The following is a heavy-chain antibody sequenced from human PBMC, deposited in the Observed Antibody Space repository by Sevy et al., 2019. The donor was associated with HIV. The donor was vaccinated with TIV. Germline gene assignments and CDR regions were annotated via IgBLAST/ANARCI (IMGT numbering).Heavy chain of an antibody. J-gene: IGHJ4*02. Sequence: ASVKVSCQVSGYSLIGLSIHWVRQAPGNGFEWLGGFDPEDGKLDYAQNFQGRVTMTEDTSTDTAHMELSSLRSGDTAVYYCATVAAAGTKYFDYWGQGTLVTVSS. CDR1: GYSLIGLS. V-gene: IGHV1-24*01. CDR2: FDPEDGKL. D-gene: IGHD6-13*01. CDR3: ATVAAAGTKYFDY.